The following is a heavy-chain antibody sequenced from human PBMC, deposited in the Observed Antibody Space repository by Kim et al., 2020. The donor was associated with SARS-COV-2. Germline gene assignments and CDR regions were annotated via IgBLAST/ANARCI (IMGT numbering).Heavy chain of an antibody. Sequence: ASVKVSCKASGYTFTSYGISWVRQAPGQGLEWMGWISAYNGNTNYAQKLQGRVTMTTDTSTSTAYMELRSLRSDDTAVYYCARVCYSSSWSPSNWFDPWGQGTLVTVSS. CDR1: GYTFTSYG. CDR2: ISAYNGNT. J-gene: IGHJ5*02. V-gene: IGHV1-18*04. D-gene: IGHD6-13*01. CDR3: ARVCYSSSWSPSNWFDP.